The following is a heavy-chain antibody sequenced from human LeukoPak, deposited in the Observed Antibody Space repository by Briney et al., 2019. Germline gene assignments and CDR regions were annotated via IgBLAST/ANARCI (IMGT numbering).Heavy chain of an antibody. D-gene: IGHD6-25*01. J-gene: IGHJ4*02. CDR2: IHTSTGNP. Sequence: GASVKVSCKASGYTFTIYAMNWVRQAPGQGLECMGWIHTSTGNPTYAQGFTGRFVFSLDTSVSTAYLQISSLKAEDTAVYYCARIAAGGSGYFDYWGQGTLVTVSS. V-gene: IGHV7-4-1*02. CDR3: ARIAAGGSGYFDY. CDR1: GYTFTIYA.